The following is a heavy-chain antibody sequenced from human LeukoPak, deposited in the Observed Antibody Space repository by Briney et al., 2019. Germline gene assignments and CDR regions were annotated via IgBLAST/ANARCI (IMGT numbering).Heavy chain of an antibody. V-gene: IGHV3-23*01. D-gene: IGHD4-17*01. CDR1: GFTFSSYA. CDR2: ISGSGGST. J-gene: IGHJ6*02. Sequence: PGGSLRLSCAASGFTFSSYAMSWVRQAPGKGLEWVSAISGSGGSTYYADSVKGRFTISRDNSKNTLYLRMNSLRAEDTAVYYCAKDHPTTEYYYYGMDVWGQGTTVTVSS. CDR3: AKDHPTTEYYYYGMDV.